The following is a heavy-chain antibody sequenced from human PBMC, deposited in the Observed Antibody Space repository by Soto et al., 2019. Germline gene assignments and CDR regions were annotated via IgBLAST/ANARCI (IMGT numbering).Heavy chain of an antibody. CDR3: ARLGGYYQAFDS. D-gene: IGHD3-22*01. V-gene: IGHV4-59*08. CDR1: GGSISDYY. CDR2: IYYTGTT. J-gene: IGHJ4*02. Sequence: SETLPLTCTVSGGSISDYYWGCIRQSPGKGLEWIGYIYYTGTTKYNPSLKSRVTISVDSSKNQFSLKLDSVTAADTAVYYCARLGGYYQAFDSWGQGTLVTVSS.